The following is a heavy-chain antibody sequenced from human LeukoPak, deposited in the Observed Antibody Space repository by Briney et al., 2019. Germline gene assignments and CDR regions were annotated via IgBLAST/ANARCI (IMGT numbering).Heavy chain of an antibody. V-gene: IGHV3-7*01. CDR1: GFTFSSYW. D-gene: IGHD4-17*01. CDR2: IKQDGSEK. J-gene: IGHJ4*02. Sequence: PGGSLRLSCAASGFTFSSYWMSWVRQAPGKGLEWVANIKQDGSEKYYVDSVKGRFTISRDNAKNSLYLQMNSLRAEDTAVYYCARDRGSAVTTWGGDYFDYWGQGTLVTVSS. CDR3: ARDRGSAVTTWGGDYFDY.